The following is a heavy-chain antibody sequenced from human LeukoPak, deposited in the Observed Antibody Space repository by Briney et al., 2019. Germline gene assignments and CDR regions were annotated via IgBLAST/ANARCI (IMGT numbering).Heavy chain of an antibody. Sequence: QPGGSLRLSCAASGFTFSSYAMSWVRQAPGKGLEWVSAISGSGGSTYYADPVKGRFTISRDNSKNTLYLQMNSLRAEDTAVYYCAKGEIAARLRNWFDPWGQGTLVTVSS. J-gene: IGHJ5*02. D-gene: IGHD6-6*01. CDR1: GFTFSSYA. CDR3: AKGEIAARLRNWFDP. V-gene: IGHV3-23*01. CDR2: ISGSGGST.